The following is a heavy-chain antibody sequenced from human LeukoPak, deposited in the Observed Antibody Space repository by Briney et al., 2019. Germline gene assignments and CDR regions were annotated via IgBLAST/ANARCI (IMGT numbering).Heavy chain of an antibody. CDR1: GFTFSSYS. J-gene: IGHJ6*03. V-gene: IGHV3-48*01. CDR3: AREDNLGNYYNFYMDV. Sequence: PGGSLRLSCPASGFTFSSYSMNWVRQAPGKGLEGVSYISRRSSNIYYADSVKGRFTITRDDAKNSLYLQMNSLRAEDTAAYYCAREDNLGNYYNFYMDVWGKGTTVSVSS. D-gene: IGHD1-1*01. CDR2: ISRRSSNI.